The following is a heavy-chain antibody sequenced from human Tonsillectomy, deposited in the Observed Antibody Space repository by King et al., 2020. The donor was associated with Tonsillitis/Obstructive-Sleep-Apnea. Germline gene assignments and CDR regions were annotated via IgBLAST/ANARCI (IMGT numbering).Heavy chain of an antibody. CDR2: INHSGST. D-gene: IGHD2-2*02. V-gene: IGHV4-34*01. Sequence: VQLQQWGAGLLKPSETLSLTCAVYGGSFSGYYWSWIRQPPGKGLEWIGEINHSGSTNYNPSLKSRVTISVDTSKNQFSLKLSSVTAADTAVYYCARPLGVVVQAAIRIHGAFDIWGQGTMVTVSS. CDR3: ARPLGVVVQAAIRIHGAFDI. J-gene: IGHJ3*02. CDR1: GGSFSGYY.